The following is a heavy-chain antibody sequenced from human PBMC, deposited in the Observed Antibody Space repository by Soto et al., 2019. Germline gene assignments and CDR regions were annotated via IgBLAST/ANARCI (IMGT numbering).Heavy chain of an antibody. J-gene: IGHJ6*02. CDR1: GFTFSSYG. CDR2: IWYDGSNK. CDR3: ARGSRDGYNSLYYYYGMDV. V-gene: IGHV3-33*01. D-gene: IGHD5-12*01. Sequence: PGGSLRLSCAASGFTFSSYGMHWVRQAPGKGLEWVAVIWYDGSNKYYADSVKGRFTISRDNSKNTLYLQMNSLRAEDTAVYYCARGSRDGYNSLYYYYGMDVWGQGTTVTVSS.